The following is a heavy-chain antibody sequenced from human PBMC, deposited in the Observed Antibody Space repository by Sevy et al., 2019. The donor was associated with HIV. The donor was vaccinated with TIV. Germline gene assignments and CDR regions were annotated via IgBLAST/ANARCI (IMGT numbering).Heavy chain of an antibody. Sequence: GGSLRLSCAASGFIFDDYAMHWVRQPPGKGLEWVSGISWNSGSIGYADSVKGRFPISRDNAKNSLYLQMNSLRAEDTAFYYCAKDYSSYSTSPHYFDSWGQGNMVTVSS. CDR1: GFIFDDYA. CDR3: AKDYSSYSTSPHYFDS. CDR2: ISWNSGSI. V-gene: IGHV3-9*01. D-gene: IGHD6-6*01. J-gene: IGHJ4*02.